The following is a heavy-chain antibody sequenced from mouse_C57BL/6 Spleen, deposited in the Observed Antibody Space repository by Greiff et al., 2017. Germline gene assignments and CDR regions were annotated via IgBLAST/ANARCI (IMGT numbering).Heavy chain of an antibody. V-gene: IGHV1-63*01. CDR3: ARVGAIYDGYFFDY. J-gene: IGHJ2*01. Sequence: QVQLKQSGAELVRPGTSVKMSCKASGYTFTNYWIGWAKQRPGHGLEWIGDIYPGGGYTNYNEKFKGKATLTADKSSSTAYMQFSSLTSEDSAIYYCARVGAIYDGYFFDYWGQGTTLTVSS. CDR2: IYPGGGYT. D-gene: IGHD2-3*01. CDR1: GYTFTNYW.